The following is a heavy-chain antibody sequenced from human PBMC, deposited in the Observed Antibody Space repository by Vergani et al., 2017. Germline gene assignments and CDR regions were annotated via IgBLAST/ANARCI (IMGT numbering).Heavy chain of an antibody. CDR2: INHSGST. J-gene: IGHJ4*02. CDR1: GGSFSGYY. D-gene: IGHD2-21*01. Sequence: PSETLSLTCAVYGGSFSGYYWSWIRQPPGKGLEWIVEINHSGSTNYNPSLKSRVTISVDTSKNQFSLKLSSVTAADTAVYYCAKGRGGACFDYWGQGTLVTVSS. V-gene: IGHV4-34*01. CDR3: AKGRGGACFDY.